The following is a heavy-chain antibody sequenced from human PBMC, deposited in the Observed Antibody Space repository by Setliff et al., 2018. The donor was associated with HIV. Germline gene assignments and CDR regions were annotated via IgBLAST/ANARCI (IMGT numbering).Heavy chain of an antibody. CDR1: GYTFTTYD. CDR3: ARVIPDYGDYYFDY. J-gene: IGHJ4*02. V-gene: IGHV1-8*02. D-gene: IGHD4-17*01. CDR2: MNPNSGNT. Sequence: ASVKVSCKASGYTFTTYDINWVRQATGQGLEWMGWMNPNSGNTGYAQKFQGRVTMTRHTSTSTAYMQLSSLRSGDTAVYYCARVIPDYGDYYFDYWGQGTLVTV.